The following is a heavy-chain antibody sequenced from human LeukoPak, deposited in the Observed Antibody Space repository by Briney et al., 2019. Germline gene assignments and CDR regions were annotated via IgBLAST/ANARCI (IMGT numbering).Heavy chain of an antibody. V-gene: IGHV4-4*02. Sequence: SETLSLTCAVTGDSITSSNWRNWVRQPPGKGLEWIGEIYHDETTNYNPSLKSRVTISVDKSKNHFSLRLSAVTAAGTAVYYCASADTSGTDSSDAFDIWGQGTVVTVSS. CDR3: ASADTSGTDSSDAFDI. CDR2: IYHDETT. CDR1: GDSITSSNW. D-gene: IGHD3-10*01. J-gene: IGHJ3*02.